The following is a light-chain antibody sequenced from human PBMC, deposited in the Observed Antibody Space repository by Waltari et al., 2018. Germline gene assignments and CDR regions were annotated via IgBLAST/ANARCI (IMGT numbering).Light chain of an antibody. CDR2: EVT. V-gene: IGLV2-23*02. CDR3: LSYTTRISFV. J-gene: IGLJ2*01. Sequence: QPALTQPASVSGSPGQSITISCTGSSNDIGNSNHVCWYQQHPGNAPPLIISEVTERPSGVSGRFSGSKSGNTASLTISGLQAEDEADYYCLSYTTRISFVFGGGTKLSVL. CDR1: SNDIGNSNH.